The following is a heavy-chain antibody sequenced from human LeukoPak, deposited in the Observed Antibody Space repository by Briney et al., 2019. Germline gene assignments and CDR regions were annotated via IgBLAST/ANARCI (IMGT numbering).Heavy chain of an antibody. Sequence: SETLSLTCTVSGGSISSYSWSWIRQPPGKGLEWIGYIYYSGSTNYNPSLKSRVTISVDTSKNQFSLKLSSVTAADTAVYYCARRIAVAGGAFDIWGQGTMVTVSS. CDR3: ARRIAVAGGAFDI. D-gene: IGHD6-19*01. CDR1: GGSISSYS. V-gene: IGHV4-59*08. CDR2: IYYSGST. J-gene: IGHJ3*02.